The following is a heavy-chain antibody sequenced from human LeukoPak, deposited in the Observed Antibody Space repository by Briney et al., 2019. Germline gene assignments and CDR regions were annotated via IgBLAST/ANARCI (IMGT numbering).Heavy chain of an antibody. Sequence: SETLSLTCTVSGGSISSYYWSWIRQPPGQGLEWIGYIYYSGSTNYNPSLKSRVTISVDTSKNQFSLKLSSVTAADTAVYYCAREGSSGWYGHDYWGQGTLVTVSS. CDR2: IYYSGST. V-gene: IGHV4-59*01. CDR3: AREGSSGWYGHDY. D-gene: IGHD6-19*01. CDR1: GGSISSYY. J-gene: IGHJ4*02.